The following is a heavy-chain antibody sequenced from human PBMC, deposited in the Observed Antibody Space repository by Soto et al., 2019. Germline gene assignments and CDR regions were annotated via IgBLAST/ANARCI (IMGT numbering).Heavy chain of an antibody. D-gene: IGHD3-3*01. Sequence: GGSLRLSCAASGFTFSSYGMHWVRQAPSKGLDWVAVIWHDGGNKYYVDSVKGRFTISRDNYKKTLYLQMNSLRAEDTALYYCARDPITIFGVVQGPDAFDIWGQGTMVTVSS. CDR1: GFTFSSYG. V-gene: IGHV3-33*01. J-gene: IGHJ3*02. CDR2: IWHDGGNK. CDR3: ARDPITIFGVVQGPDAFDI.